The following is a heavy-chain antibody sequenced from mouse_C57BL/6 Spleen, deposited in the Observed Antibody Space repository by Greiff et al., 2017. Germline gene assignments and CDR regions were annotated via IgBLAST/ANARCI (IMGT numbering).Heavy chain of an antibody. D-gene: IGHD2-4*01. CDR2: INPNNGGT. Sequence: EVQPQQSGPELVKPGASVKIPCKASGYTFTDYNMDWVKQSHGKSLEWIGDINPNNGGTIYNQKFKGKATLTVDKSSSTAYMALRSLTSEDTAVYYGARDNDYDSYYAMDYWGQGTSVTVAS. CDR3: ARDNDYDSYYAMDY. CDR1: GYTFTDYN. V-gene: IGHV1-18*01. J-gene: IGHJ4*01.